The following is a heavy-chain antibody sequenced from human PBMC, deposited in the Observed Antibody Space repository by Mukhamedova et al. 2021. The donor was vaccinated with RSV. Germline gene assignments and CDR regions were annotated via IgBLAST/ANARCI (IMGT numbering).Heavy chain of an antibody. V-gene: IGHV3-53*01. J-gene: IGHJ4*02. D-gene: IGHD1-1*01. CDR2: LYRGGST. Sequence: YMIWVRRAPGKGLEWVSVLYRGGSTAYADSVKGRFIVSKDSSKNTLFLQMSSLRAEDTATYYCAGSITTPGAFDYWGQGVLVTVSS. CDR3: AGSITTPGAFDY. CDR1: Y.